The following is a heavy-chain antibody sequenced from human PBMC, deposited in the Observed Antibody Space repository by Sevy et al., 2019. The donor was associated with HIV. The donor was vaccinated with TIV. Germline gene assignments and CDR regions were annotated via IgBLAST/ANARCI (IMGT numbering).Heavy chain of an antibody. V-gene: IGHV4-59*01. J-gene: IGHJ6*02. D-gene: IGHD3-9*01. CDR3: ARESYDILPGSRGMDI. Sequence: SETLSLTCTVSGGSISSYYWSWIRQPPGKRLEWIGYIYYTGSANYNPSLKSRVTISVDTSKNQFSLKLRSVTAADTAVYYCARESYDILPGSRGMDIWGQGTTVTVSS. CDR2: IYYTGSA. CDR1: GGSISSYY.